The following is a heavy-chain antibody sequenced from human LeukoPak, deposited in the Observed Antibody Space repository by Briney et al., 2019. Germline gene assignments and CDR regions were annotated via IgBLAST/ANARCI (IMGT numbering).Heavy chain of an antibody. D-gene: IGHD4-23*01. V-gene: IGHV3-48*03. CDR3: ATSVGIHWFDP. CDR2: ISSSGNTI. Sequence: GGSLRLSCAASGFTFSSYEMNWVRQAPGKGLEWVSYISSSGNTIYYADSVKGRFTISRDNAKSSLYLQMTSLRAEDTAVYYCATSVGIHWFDPWGQGTLVTVSS. J-gene: IGHJ5*02. CDR1: GFTFSSYE.